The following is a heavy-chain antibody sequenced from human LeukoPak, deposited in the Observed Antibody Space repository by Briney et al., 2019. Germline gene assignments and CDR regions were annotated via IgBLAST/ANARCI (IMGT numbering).Heavy chain of an antibody. CDR3: ARGRGTGQSKYRNTRYYLDY. CDR1: GYTFTSYD. D-gene: IGHD2/OR15-2a*01. Sequence: GASVKVSCKASGYTFTSYDINWVRQATGQGLEWMGWMNPNSGNTGYAQKFQGRVTMTRNTSISTAYMELSSLRSEDTAVYYCARGRGTGQSKYRNTRYYLDYWGQGTLVTVSS. J-gene: IGHJ4*02. V-gene: IGHV1-8*01. CDR2: MNPNSGNT.